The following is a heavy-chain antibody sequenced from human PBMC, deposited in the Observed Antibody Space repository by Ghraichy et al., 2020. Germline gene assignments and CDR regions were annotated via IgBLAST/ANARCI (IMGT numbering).Heavy chain of an antibody. CDR2: SHYSGST. Sequence: SETLSLTCTVSGGSISSPYCGWIRQPPGKGLEWIGFSHYSGSTNSNPSLKSRVTISIDTSKNQFSLKLTSVTAADTAVYYCAKGRLRSALDIWGQGTMVTVSS. J-gene: IGHJ3*02. D-gene: IGHD2-15*01. V-gene: IGHV4-59*11. CDR3: AKGRLRSALDI. CDR1: GGSISSPY.